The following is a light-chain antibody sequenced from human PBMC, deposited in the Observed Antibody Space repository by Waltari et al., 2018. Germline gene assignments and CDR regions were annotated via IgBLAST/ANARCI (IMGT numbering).Light chain of an antibody. Sequence: QSALHPPAAVSGPPEKSITISCSRTGSVVGSYNLFSWYQQHPGQAPTLIIYGVNQRPSGVSDRFSGSKSGVTASLTISGLQAEDEAVYFCCSFATNSTVIFGGGTKLTVL. V-gene: IGLV2-23*02. CDR1: GSVVGSYNL. J-gene: IGLJ2*01. CDR2: GVN. CDR3: CSFATNSTVI.